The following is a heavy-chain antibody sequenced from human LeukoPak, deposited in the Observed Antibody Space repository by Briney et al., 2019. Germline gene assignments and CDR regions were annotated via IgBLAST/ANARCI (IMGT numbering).Heavy chain of an antibody. CDR3: ARGYGDYVWVY. CDR1: GVSISSYY. J-gene: IGHJ4*02. D-gene: IGHD4-17*01. CDR2: IFYSGST. Sequence: SETLSLTCTVSGVSISSYYWSWIRQSPGKGLEWIGYIFYSGSTNYNPSLKSRVTISVDTSKNQFSLKLTSVTAADTAVYYCARGYGDYVWVYWGQGTLVTVSS. V-gene: IGHV4-59*01.